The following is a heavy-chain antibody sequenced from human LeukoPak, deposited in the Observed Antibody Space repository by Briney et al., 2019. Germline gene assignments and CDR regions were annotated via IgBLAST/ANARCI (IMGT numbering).Heavy chain of an antibody. CDR1: GGSISSGSYY. CDR2: IYTSGST. Sequence: SQTLSLTCTVSGGSISSGSYYWSWIRQPAGKGLEWIGRIYTSGSTNYNPSLKSRVTISVNTSKNQFSLKLSSVTAADTAVYYCARDRIDYDFWSGYAYNWFDPWGQGTLVTVSS. D-gene: IGHD3-3*01. J-gene: IGHJ5*02. CDR3: ARDRIDYDFWSGYAYNWFDP. V-gene: IGHV4-61*02.